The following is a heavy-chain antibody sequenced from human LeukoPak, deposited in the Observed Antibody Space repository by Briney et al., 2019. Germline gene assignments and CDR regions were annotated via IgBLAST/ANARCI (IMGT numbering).Heavy chain of an antibody. Sequence: ASVKVSCKASGYTFTCYYMHWVRQAPGQGLEWMGRINPNSGGTNYAQKFQGRVTMTRDTSISTAYMELSRLRSDDTAVYYCARTDDSSGYRDAFDIWGQGTMVTVSS. CDR1: GYTFTCYY. J-gene: IGHJ3*02. CDR2: INPNSGGT. D-gene: IGHD3-22*01. CDR3: ARTDDSSGYRDAFDI. V-gene: IGHV1-2*06.